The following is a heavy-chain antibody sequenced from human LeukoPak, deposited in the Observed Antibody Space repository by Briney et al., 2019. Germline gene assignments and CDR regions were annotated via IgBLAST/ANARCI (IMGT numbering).Heavy chain of an antibody. J-gene: IGHJ4*02. D-gene: IGHD3-10*01. V-gene: IGHV5-51*01. CDR1: GYSFTNYW. Sequence: GASLKISCKGSGYSFTNYWIGWVRQMPGKGLEWMGIIYPRDSDTRYSPSFQGQVTISVDKSISTAYLQWSILKASDTAMYYCGRCGAHPSGIDYWGQGTLVTVSS. CDR3: GRCGAHPSGIDY. CDR2: IYPRDSDT.